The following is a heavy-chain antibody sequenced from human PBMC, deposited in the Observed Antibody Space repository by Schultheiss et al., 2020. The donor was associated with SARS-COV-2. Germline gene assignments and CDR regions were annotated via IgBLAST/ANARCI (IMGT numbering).Heavy chain of an antibody. J-gene: IGHJ3*02. Sequence: GSLRLSCAASGFTLSVPYMDWVRQAPGKGLEWVGRSRNKAKGYTTDYAASVKGRFTISRDESKNSVYLQMNSLKTEDTAVYYCARAQSSSGNAFDIWGQGTMVTVSS. CDR2: SRNKAKGYTT. V-gene: IGHV3-72*01. CDR1: GFTLSVPY. D-gene: IGHD6-6*01. CDR3: ARAQSSSGNAFDI.